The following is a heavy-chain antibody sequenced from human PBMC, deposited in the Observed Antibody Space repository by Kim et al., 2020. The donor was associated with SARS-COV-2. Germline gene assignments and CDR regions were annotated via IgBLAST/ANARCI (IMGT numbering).Heavy chain of an antibody. D-gene: IGHD6-13*01. CDR3: AKDGSQIAAAGTPYDY. V-gene: IGHV3-23*01. Sequence: KSRLTITRDKSKNPLYLQMNSLRAEDTAVYYCAKDGSQIAAAGTPYDYWGQGTLVTVSS. J-gene: IGHJ4*02.